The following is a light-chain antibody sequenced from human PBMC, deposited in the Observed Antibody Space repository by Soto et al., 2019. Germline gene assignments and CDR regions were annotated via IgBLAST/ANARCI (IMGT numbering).Light chain of an antibody. V-gene: IGKV1-9*01. CDR3: QQLNSYVFA. Sequence: DIQLTQSPSFRSASVGDRVTITCRASQDVSRYLAWYQQKPGKAPNLLIYAASTLRSGVPSRFSGSGSETEFTLTISSLQREDFATYYCQQLNSYVFAFGPGTKVDIK. CDR1: QDVSRY. CDR2: AAS. J-gene: IGKJ3*01.